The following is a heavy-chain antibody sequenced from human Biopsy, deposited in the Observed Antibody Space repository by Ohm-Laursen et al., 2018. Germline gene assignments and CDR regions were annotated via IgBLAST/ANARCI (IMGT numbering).Heavy chain of an antibody. CDR2: VDWDYNT. CDR1: GFSLSSTGMC. D-gene: IGHD1-26*01. V-gene: IGHV2-70*11. Sequence: TQTLMLTCTFSGFSLSSTGMCVSWVRQPPGKALEWLARVDWDYNTYFSTSLKTRLTITKDTSRDQVVLTLANVDPADTATYFCARTRVVGATRESYYYAMDIWGQGTTVTVSS. CDR3: ARTRVVGATRESYYYAMDI. J-gene: IGHJ6*02.